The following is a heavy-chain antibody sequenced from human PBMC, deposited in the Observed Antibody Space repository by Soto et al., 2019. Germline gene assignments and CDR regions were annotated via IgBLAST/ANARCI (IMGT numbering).Heavy chain of an antibody. D-gene: IGHD3-10*01. CDR1: GGKFSSYI. CDR3: ARNVGSCNSIPCQSGDWFDP. CDR2: IIPIFGAA. J-gene: IGHJ5*02. V-gene: IGHV1-69*13. Sequence: SVKVSCKASGGKFSSYIISWVRQAPGQGLEWMGVIIPIFGAANYAQKFQDRVTITADESTSTVYMELSSLRSEDTAVYYCARNVGSCNSIPCQSGDWFDPWGQGTLVTVSS.